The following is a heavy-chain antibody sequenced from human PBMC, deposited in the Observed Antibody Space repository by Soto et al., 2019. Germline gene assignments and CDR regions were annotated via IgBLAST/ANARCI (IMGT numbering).Heavy chain of an antibody. D-gene: IGHD3-22*01. CDR1: GYNYDTYW. V-gene: IGHV5-51*01. CDR2: IFPRDSDT. CDR3: ARSYYDSSGYYYDMDY. Sequence: GESLKISCKGSGYNYDTYWIAWVRQMPGKGLEWMGIIFPRDSDTRYRPSFQGQVTISADRSTTTAYLQWYSLKASDTAMYYCARSYYDSSGYYYDMDYWGQGTLVNVS. J-gene: IGHJ4*02.